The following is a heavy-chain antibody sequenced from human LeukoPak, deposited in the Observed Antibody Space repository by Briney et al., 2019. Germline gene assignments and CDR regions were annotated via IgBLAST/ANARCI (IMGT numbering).Heavy chain of an antibody. J-gene: IGHJ4*02. CDR3: ARGGSSPPVAVFDY. D-gene: IGHD6-19*01. CDR1: GYTFTGYY. CDR2: INTNTGNP. V-gene: IGHV7-4-1*02. Sequence: ASVKVSCKASGYTFTGYYMHWVRQAPGQGLEWMGWINTNTGNPTYAQGFTGRFVFSLDTSVSTAYLQISSLKAKDTAVYYCARGGSSPPVAVFDYWGQGTLVTVSS.